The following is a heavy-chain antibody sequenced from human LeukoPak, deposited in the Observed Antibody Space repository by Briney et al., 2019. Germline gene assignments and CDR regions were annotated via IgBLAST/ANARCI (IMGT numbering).Heavy chain of an antibody. V-gene: IGHV3-30*02. J-gene: IGHJ6*03. CDR3: AKGGEEPYYYYYMDV. CDR1: GFTFSSYG. Sequence: GGSLRLSCAASGFTFSSYGMHWVRQAPGKGLEWVAFIRYDGSNKYYADSVKGRFTISRDNSKNTLYLQMNSLRAEDTAVYYCAKGGEEPYYYYYMDVWGKGTTVTVSS. CDR2: IRYDGSNK. D-gene: IGHD1-14*01.